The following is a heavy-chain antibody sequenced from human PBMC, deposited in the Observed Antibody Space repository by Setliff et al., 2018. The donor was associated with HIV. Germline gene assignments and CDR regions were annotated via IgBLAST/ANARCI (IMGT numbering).Heavy chain of an antibody. D-gene: IGHD7-27*01. Sequence: ASVKVSCKASGYTFSSYDINWVRQATGQGLEWMGWMNPNSGNTGYIQKFQGRLTMTRNTSISTAYMELSSLRSEDTAVYYCARGSTVRWGEAAIWGQGTMVTVS. V-gene: IGHV1-8*02. J-gene: IGHJ3*02. CDR3: ARGSTVRWGEAAI. CDR2: MNPNSGNT. CDR1: GYTFSSYD.